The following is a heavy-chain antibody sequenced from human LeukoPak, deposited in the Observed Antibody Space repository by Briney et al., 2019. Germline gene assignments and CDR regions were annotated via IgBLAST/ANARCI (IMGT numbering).Heavy chain of an antibody. CDR1: GFTFSDYV. J-gene: IGHJ4*02. V-gene: IGHV3-23*01. D-gene: IGHD1-26*01. CDR2: ISDSGGST. CDR3: AKARIVGAAYFDY. Sequence: GSLRLSCVASGFTFSDYVLHWVRQAPGKGLEWFSDISDSGGSTYYADSVKGRFTISRDNPKNTLYLQMDSLRAEDTAIYYCAKARIVGAAYFDYWGQGTLVTVSS.